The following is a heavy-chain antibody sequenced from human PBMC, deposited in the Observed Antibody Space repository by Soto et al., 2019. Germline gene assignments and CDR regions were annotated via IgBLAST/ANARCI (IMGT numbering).Heavy chain of an antibody. V-gene: IGHV1-69*01. CDR1: GDTLSSYA. J-gene: IGHJ4*02. CDR3: AAGDSSDTGDH. Sequence: QVQLVQSGAEVQRPGSSVKVSCKASGDTLSSYAINWVRQVPGQGLEWMGGTTPIIGTVDYGQKFQGRVTISVDEPTATSYMEMSSLRSEDTAVYYCAAGDSSDTGDHWGQGTLVTVSS. CDR2: TTPIIGTV. D-gene: IGHD5-18*01.